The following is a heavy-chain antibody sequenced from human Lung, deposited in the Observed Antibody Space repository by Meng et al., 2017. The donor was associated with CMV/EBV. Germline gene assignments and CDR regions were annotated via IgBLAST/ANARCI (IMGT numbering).Heavy chain of an antibody. J-gene: IGHJ6*01. CDR2: ISYDGSNK. CDR3: VRDQGGESMIAVLIERFGMDV. D-gene: IGHD3-22*01. CDR1: GFTFNTYA. Sequence: GESXKISCAASGFTFNTYAMHWVRQAPGKGLEWVAVISYDGSNKYTADSVQGRLTISRDNSKNNLYLQMNSLTVEDTAVYYCVRDQGGESMIAVLIERFGMDVWGQGNTVNICS. V-gene: IGHV3-30-3*01.